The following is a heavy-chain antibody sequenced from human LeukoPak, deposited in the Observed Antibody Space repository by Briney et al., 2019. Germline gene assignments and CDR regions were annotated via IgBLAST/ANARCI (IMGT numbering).Heavy chain of an antibody. Sequence: GGSLRLSCAASGFTFSSYSMNWVRQAPGKGLEWVSSISSSSSYIYYADSVKGRFTISRDNAKNSLYLQMNSLRAEDTAVYYCARATYSGSFYPGAWGQGTLVTVSS. V-gene: IGHV3-21*01. J-gene: IGHJ5*02. CDR3: ARATYSGSFYPGA. CDR1: GFTFSSYS. CDR2: ISSSSSYI. D-gene: IGHD1-26*01.